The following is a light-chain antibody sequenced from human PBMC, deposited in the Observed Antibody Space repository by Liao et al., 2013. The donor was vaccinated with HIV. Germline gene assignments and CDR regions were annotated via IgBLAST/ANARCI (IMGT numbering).Light chain of an antibody. CDR2: QDS. V-gene: IGLV3-25*03. CDR3: QSADSSGTYDVV. J-gene: IGLJ2*01. CDR1: KLGDKY. Sequence: SYEMNQPPSVSVSPGQTASITCSGDKLGDKYACWYQQKPGQSPVLVIYQDSKRPSGIPERFSGSNSGTTVTLTISGVQAEDEADYYCQSADSSGTYDVVFGGGTKLTVL.